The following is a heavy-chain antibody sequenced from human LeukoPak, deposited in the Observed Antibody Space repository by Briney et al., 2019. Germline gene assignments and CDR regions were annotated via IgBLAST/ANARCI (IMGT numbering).Heavy chain of an antibody. CDR3: ARDPRWLQPSGWFDP. CDR1: GYTFTGYY. D-gene: IGHD5-24*01. J-gene: IGHJ5*02. V-gene: IGHV1-69*06. CDR2: IIGIVGTA. Sequence: SVKVSCTASGYTFTGYYMHWVRQAPGQGLEWMGGIIGIVGTANYAETLKGRVTITADKSKSTAYMEMSRLRAEDTALYYCARDPRWLQPSGWFDPWGQGTLVTVSS.